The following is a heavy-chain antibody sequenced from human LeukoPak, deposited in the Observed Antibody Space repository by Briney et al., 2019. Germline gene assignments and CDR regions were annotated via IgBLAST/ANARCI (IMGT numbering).Heavy chain of an antibody. CDR1: GFTFTNFW. Sequence: GGSLRLSCAASGFTFTNFWMSWVRQAPGKGLEWVANIMEDGSKTNYVDSVKGRFTISRDNAKSSLFLQMTSLRADDTAVYYCARDDPVVYATYDHWGQGTLVTVSS. CDR2: IMEDGSKT. D-gene: IGHD2-8*02. V-gene: IGHV3-7*01. J-gene: IGHJ4*02. CDR3: ARDDPVVYATYDH.